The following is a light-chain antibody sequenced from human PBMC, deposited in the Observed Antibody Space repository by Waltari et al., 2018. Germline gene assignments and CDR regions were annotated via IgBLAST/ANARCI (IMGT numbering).Light chain of an antibody. CDR1: QSVSSN. J-gene: IGKJ1*01. CDR3: QQYNNWPHP. Sequence: EIVMTQSPATLSVSPGERATLSCRASQSVSSNLAWYQQKPGQAPRLLIYGASTRATGIPARFSGSGSGTEFTLTISSLQSEDFAVYYCQQYNNWPHPFGQGTKVGIK. CDR2: GAS. V-gene: IGKV3-15*01.